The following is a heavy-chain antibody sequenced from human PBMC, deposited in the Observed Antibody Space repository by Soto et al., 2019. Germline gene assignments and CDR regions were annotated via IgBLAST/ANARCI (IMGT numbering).Heavy chain of an antibody. D-gene: IGHD3-22*01. CDR3: VKDRDSNSWPSRDV. Sequence: QVHLVQSGAEVKKPGASVNVSRKTSGYTFTRNGISWVRQAPGQGLEWMGWISPNSGNIKYAQKLQGRVIMTTDTSTSTAYMELRSLRSDDTAVYYCVKDRDSNSWPSRDVWGPGTTVTVSS. CDR1: GYTFTRNG. J-gene: IGHJ6*02. V-gene: IGHV1-18*01. CDR2: ISPNSGNI.